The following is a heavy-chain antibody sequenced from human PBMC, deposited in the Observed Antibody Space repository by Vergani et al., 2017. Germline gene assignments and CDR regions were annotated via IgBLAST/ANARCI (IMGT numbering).Heavy chain of an antibody. D-gene: IGHD3-9*01. CDR2: FNLSGGQT. V-gene: IGHV1-46*03. J-gene: IGHJ4*02. CDR3: ARGDYGILTGYRY. CDR1: GSTFSNYY. Sequence: QVQVVQSGAEVKKSGASVKFSFKTPGSTFSNYYLHWFRQAPGQGLDWMGIFNLSGGQTNSTKKFQGRVTMTRDTSTSTVYMELSSLRSEDTAIYYCARGDYGILTGYRYWGQGTLVTVSA.